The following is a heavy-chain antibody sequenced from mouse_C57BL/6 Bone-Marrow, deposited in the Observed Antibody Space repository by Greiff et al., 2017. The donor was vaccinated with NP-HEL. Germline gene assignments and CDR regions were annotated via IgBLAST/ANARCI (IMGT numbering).Heavy chain of an antibody. J-gene: IGHJ1*03. D-gene: IGHD2-4*01. CDR2: IHPNSGST. CDR3: ARGGYDSHWYFDV. CDR1: GYTFTSYW. V-gene: IGHV1-64*01. Sequence: QVQLQQPGAELVKPGASVKLSCKASGYTFTSYWMHWVKQRPGQGLEWIGMIHPNSGSTNYNEKFKSKATLTVDKSSSTAYMQLSSLTSEDSAFYYWARGGYDSHWYFDVWGTGTTVTVSS.